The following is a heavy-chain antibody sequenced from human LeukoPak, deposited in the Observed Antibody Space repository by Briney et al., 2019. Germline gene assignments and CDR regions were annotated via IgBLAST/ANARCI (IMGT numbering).Heavy chain of an antibody. CDR2: INHSGST. CDR1: GFTFSSYE. D-gene: IGHD5-18*01. V-gene: IGHV4-34*01. J-gene: IGHJ4*02. Sequence: GSLRLSCAASGFTFSSYEMNWVRPAPGKGLEWVGEINHSGSTNYNPSLKSRVTLSVDTSKNQFSLKLGSVTAADTAVYYCARARNGRYENPSISRGYSYRFDYWGQGTLVTVSS. CDR3: ARARNGRYENPSISRGYSYRFDY.